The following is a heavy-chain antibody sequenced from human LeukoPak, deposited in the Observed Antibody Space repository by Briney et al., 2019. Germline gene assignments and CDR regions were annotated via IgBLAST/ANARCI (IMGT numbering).Heavy chain of an antibody. CDR1: GGSISSSSYY. J-gene: IGHJ6*03. Sequence: SETLSLTCTVSGGSISSSSYYWGWIRQPPGKGLEWIGSIYYSGSTYYNPSLKSRVTIPVDTSKNQFSLKLSSVTAADTAVYYCARDGYYDFWSGYSLPYYYYYYMDVWGKGTTVTVSS. CDR3: ARDGYYDFWSGYSLPYYYYYYMDV. V-gene: IGHV4-39*07. D-gene: IGHD3-3*01. CDR2: IYYSGST.